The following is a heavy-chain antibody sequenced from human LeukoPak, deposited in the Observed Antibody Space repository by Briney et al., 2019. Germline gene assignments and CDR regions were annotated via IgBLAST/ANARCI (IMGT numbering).Heavy chain of an antibody. D-gene: IGHD2-15*01. CDR2: ISVSSSYM. CDR3: ARGYCSGVRCSGFDY. CDR1: GFTFSSHN. V-gene: IGHV3-21*01. Sequence: KPGGSLRLSCAASGFTFSSHNRNWVRQAPGKGLEWVSSISVSSSYMYYADSLKGRFTISRDNAKNSLYLQMNSLRAEDTAVYYCARGYCSGVRCSGFDYWGQGTLVTVSS. J-gene: IGHJ4*02.